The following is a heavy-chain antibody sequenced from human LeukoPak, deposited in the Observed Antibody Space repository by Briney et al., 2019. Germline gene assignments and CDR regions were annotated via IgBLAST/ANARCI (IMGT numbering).Heavy chain of an antibody. J-gene: IGHJ6*02. CDR1: GFTFSTYG. V-gene: IGHV3-23*01. D-gene: IGHD3-16*02. CDR2: ISGSGGST. Sequence: RPGGSLRLSCAASGFTFSTYGMSWVRQAPGKGLEWVSGISGSGGSTFYADSVKGRFTISRDNSQNTLYLQMNSLRADDTAVYYCAKGLYSSNYYGMDVWGQGTTVTVSS. CDR3: AKGLYSSNYYGMDV.